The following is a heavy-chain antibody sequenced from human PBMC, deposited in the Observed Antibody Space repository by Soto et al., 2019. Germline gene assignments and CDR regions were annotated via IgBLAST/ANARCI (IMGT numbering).Heavy chain of an antibody. CDR2: IYPGDSDT. V-gene: IGHV5-51*01. D-gene: IGHD4-4*01. Sequence: PGESLKISCKGSGYTFTDYWIGWVRQLPGKGLEWMGIIYPGDSDTRYSPSFQGHVTITVDKSTSTAYLQWNTLKASDTAMYYCARNISNLRSYFFAMDVWGQGTTVTVSS. CDR3: ARNISNLRSYFFAMDV. CDR1: GYTFTDYW. J-gene: IGHJ6*02.